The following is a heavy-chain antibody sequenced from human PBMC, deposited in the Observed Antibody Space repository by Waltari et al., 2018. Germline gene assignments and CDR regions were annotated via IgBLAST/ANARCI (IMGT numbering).Heavy chain of an antibody. CDR2: INHSGST. J-gene: IGHJ4*02. Sequence: QVQLQQWGAGLLKPSETLSLTCAVYGGSFSGYYWSWIRQPPGKGLEWIGEINHSGSTNYTPSLKSRVTISVDTSKNQFSLKLSSVTAEDTAVYYCARDDHFRLALDYWGQGTLVIVSS. CDR1: GGSFSGYY. V-gene: IGHV4-34*01. CDR3: ARDDHFRLALDY. D-gene: IGHD6-19*01.